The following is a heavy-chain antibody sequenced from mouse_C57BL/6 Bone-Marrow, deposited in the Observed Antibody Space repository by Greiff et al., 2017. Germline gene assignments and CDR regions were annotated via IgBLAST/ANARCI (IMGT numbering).Heavy chain of an antibody. J-gene: IGHJ2*01. CDR2: ISSSSSTI. CDR3: ARGRSLGY. Sequence: EVQLVESGGGLVKPGGSLKLSCAASGFTFSDYGMHWVRQAPGKGLEWVAYISSSSSTIYYAYTVKGRFTFSRDNAKNTLFLQMTSRRSEDTAMYYCARGRSLGYWGQGTTLTGSS. V-gene: IGHV5-17*01. CDR1: GFTFSDYG.